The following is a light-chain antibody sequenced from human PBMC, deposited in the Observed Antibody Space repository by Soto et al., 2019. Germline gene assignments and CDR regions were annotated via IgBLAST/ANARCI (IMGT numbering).Light chain of an antibody. CDR1: QSIGTS. Sequence: IQLTQSPSSLSASVGDRVTITCRASQSIGTSLAWYQQKPEKAPNLLISAAPTLQSGVPSRFSASGSGTDFALTISSLQPEDFATYYCQQLNSYPFTFGGGTKVDIK. CDR2: AAP. CDR3: QQLNSYPFT. J-gene: IGKJ4*01. V-gene: IGKV1-9*01.